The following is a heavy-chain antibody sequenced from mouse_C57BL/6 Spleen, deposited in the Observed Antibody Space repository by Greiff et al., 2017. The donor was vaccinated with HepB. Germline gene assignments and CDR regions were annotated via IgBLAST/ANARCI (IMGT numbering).Heavy chain of an antibody. D-gene: IGHD3-2*02. CDR2: IDPETGGT. V-gene: IGHV1-15*01. J-gene: IGHJ2*01. CDR3: TRGQLRLRGLFDY. Sequence: VQLQQSGAELVRPGASVTLSCKASGYTFTDYEMHWVKQTPVHGLEWIGAIDPETGGTAYNQKFKGKAILTADKSSSTAYMELRSLTSEDSAVYYCTRGQLRLRGLFDYWGQGTTLTVSS. CDR1: GYTFTDYE.